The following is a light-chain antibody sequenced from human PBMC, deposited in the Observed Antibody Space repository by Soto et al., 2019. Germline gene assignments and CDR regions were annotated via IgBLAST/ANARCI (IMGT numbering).Light chain of an antibody. CDR3: QQYDISPHT. Sequence: EIVLTQSPGTLSLSPGERATLSCRASQSVSSSLAWYQQKLGQAPRPLIYDASGRATGIPDRFSGSGSGTVFTLTISRLEPEDFAVYYWQQYDISPHTFGQGTKLEIK. J-gene: IGKJ2*01. CDR2: DAS. CDR1: QSVSSS. V-gene: IGKV3-20*01.